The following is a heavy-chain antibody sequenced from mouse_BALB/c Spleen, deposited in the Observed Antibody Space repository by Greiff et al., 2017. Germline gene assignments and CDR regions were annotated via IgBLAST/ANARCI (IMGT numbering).Heavy chain of an antibody. V-gene: IGHV2-9*02. CDR2: IWAGGST. CDR1: GFSLTSYG. CDR3: ARDRGTYGSSYPFAY. J-gene: IGHJ3*01. Sequence: VMLVESGPGLVAPSQSLSITCTVSGFSLTSYGVHWVRQPPGKGLEWLGVIWAGGSTNYNSALMSRLSISKDNSKSQVFLKMNSLQTDDTAMYYCARDRGTYGSSYPFAYWGQGTLVTVSA. D-gene: IGHD1-1*01.